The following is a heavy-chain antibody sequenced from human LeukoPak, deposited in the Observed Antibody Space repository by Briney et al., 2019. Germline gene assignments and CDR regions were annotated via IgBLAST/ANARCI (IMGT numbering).Heavy chain of an antibody. J-gene: IGHJ5*02. Sequence: GGSLRLSCAASGFTFISYSMNWFRKAPGKGLEWVSSISSSSSYIYYADSVKGRFTISRDNAKNSLYLQMNSLRAEDTAVYYCARDPRVGWFDPWGQGTLVTVSS. CDR1: GFTFISYS. V-gene: IGHV3-21*01. CDR2: ISSSSSYI. CDR3: ARDPRVGWFDP.